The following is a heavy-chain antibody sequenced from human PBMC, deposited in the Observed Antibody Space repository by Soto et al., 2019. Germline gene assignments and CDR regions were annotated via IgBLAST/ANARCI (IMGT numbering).Heavy chain of an antibody. J-gene: IGHJ4*02. D-gene: IGHD2-21*02. Sequence: QVQLVQSGAEVKKPGASVKVSCKPSGYTLNTYYLHWVRQAPGQGLEWMGIIHPSGGGSTYAQKFRGRVTMTSDTSTSKVFMELRSLRSADTAVYYCARGGHIAVVTASFDYWGQGTLVTVSS. V-gene: IGHV1-46*02. CDR2: IHPSGGGS. CDR1: GYTLNTYY. CDR3: ARGGHIAVVTASFDY.